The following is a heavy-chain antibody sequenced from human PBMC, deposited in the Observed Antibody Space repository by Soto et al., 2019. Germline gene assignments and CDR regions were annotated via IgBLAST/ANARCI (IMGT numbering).Heavy chain of an antibody. V-gene: IGHV2-5*01. CDR2: IYWNDDK. J-gene: IGHJ5*02. Sequence: QITLKESGPPLVKPTQTLTLTCTFSGFSLSTSGVGVGWIRQPPGKALEWLALIYWNDDKRYSPSLKSRLTITKDTSKNQVVLTMTNMDPVDTATYYCAHRLYGDYVEGGWFDPWGQGTLVTVSS. CDR3: AHRLYGDYVEGGWFDP. D-gene: IGHD4-17*01. CDR1: GFSLSTSGVG.